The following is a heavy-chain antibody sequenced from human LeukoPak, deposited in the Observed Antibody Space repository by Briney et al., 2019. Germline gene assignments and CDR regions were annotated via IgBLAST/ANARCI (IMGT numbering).Heavy chain of an antibody. V-gene: IGHV1-46*01. J-gene: IGHJ3*02. Sequence: ASVKVSCKASEYTFTGYYMHWVRQAPGQRLEWMGIINPSGGSTNYAQNFQGRVTMTRDTSTSTVYMELSSLRSEDTAVYYCVRVRDGYNDAYDIWGQGTMVTVPS. CDR1: EYTFTGYY. CDR2: INPSGGST. CDR3: VRVRDGYNDAYDI. D-gene: IGHD5-24*01.